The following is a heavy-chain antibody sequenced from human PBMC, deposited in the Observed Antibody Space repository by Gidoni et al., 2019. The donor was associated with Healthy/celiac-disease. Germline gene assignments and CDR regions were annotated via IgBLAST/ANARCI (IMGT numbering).Heavy chain of an antibody. J-gene: IGHJ4*02. CDR2: IYPGDSDT. Sequence: EVQLVQSGAEVKKPAESLKISCKGSGYYFTTYWIGWVRQMPGKGLAWMVIIYPGDSDTRYSPSFQGQVTISADKSISTAYLQWSSLKASDTAMYYCARRYTVTKPFDSWGQGTLVTVSS. CDR1: GYYFTTYW. D-gene: IGHD4-17*01. CDR3: ARRYTVTKPFDS. V-gene: IGHV5-51*01.